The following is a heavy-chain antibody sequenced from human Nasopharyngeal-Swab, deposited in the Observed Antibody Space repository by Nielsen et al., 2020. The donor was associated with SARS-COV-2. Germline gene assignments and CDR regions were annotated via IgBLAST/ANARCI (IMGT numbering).Heavy chain of an antibody. CDR2: IRYDESNN. V-gene: IGHV3-33*01. CDR3: AGGYRYFDL. Sequence: GGSLRLSCAASGFMFSTYAMHWVRQAPGKGLEWVAVIRYDESNNYYGDSVKGRFTISRDNSKNTLYLQMNSLRAEDTAVYYCAGGYRYFDLWGRGTLVTVSS. J-gene: IGHJ2*01. CDR1: GFMFSTYA.